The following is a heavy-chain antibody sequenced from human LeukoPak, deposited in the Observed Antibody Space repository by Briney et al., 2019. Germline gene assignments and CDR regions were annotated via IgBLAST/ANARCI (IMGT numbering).Heavy chain of an antibody. D-gene: IGHD3-10*01. V-gene: IGHV3-21*01. J-gene: IGHJ4*02. CDR3: AREDSMVRASDY. CDR1: GFTFSSYS. CDR2: ISSSSSYI. Sequence: GGSLRLSCAASGFTFSSYSMNWVRQAPGKGLEWVSSISSSSSYIYYADSVKGRFTISRDNAKNSLYLQMNSLRAVDTAVYYCAREDSMVRASDYWGQGTLVIVSS.